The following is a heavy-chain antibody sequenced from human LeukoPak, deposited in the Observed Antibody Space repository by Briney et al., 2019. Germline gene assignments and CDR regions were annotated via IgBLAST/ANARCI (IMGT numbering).Heavy chain of an antibody. D-gene: IGHD3-22*01. V-gene: IGHV3-9*01. CDR3: AKGTNNYYDSSGPEFDY. Sequence: PGGSLRLSCAASGFTFDDYAMHWVRQAPGKGLERVSGISWNSGSIGYADSVKGRFTISRDNAKNSLYLQMNSLRAEDTALYYCAKGTNNYYDSSGPEFDYWGQGTLVTVSS. CDR2: ISWNSGSI. J-gene: IGHJ4*02. CDR1: GFTFDDYA.